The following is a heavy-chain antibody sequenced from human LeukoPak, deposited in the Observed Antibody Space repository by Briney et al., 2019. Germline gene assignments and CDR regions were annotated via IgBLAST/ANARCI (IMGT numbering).Heavy chain of an antibody. CDR2: IHYSGST. CDR1: GGSMSGHY. J-gene: IGHJ4*02. CDR3: ARLRSYDFWSGYYFDY. D-gene: IGHD3-3*01. V-gene: IGHV4-59*11. Sequence: SETLSLTCTVSGGSMSGHYWSWIRQPPGKGLEWIAYIHYSGSTNYNPSLKSRVTISVDTSKNQFSLKLSSVTAADTAVYYCARLRSYDFWSGYYFDYWGQGTLVTVSS.